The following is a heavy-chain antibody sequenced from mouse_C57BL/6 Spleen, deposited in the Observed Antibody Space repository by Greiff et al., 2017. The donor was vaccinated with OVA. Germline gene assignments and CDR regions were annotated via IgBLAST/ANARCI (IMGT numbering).Heavy chain of an antibody. J-gene: IGHJ4*01. CDR2: IDPEDGET. CDR3: ARDHYYGSLYYAMDY. V-gene: IGHV14-2*01. CDR1: GFNIKDYY. Sequence: DVQLVESGAELVKPGASVKLSCTASGFNIKDYYMHWVKQRTEQGLEWIGRIDPEDGETKYAPKFQGKATITADTSSNTAYLQLSSLTSEDTAVYYCARDHYYGSLYYAMDYWGQGTSVTVSS. D-gene: IGHD1-1*01.